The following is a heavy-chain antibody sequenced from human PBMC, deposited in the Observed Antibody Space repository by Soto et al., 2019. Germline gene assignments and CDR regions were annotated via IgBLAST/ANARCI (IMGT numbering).Heavy chain of an antibody. J-gene: IGHJ5*02. CDR2: ISYDGSNK. CDR3: AKRQAVADAES. V-gene: IGHV3-30*18. D-gene: IGHD6-19*01. Sequence: QVQLVESGGGVVQPGRSLRLSCAASGFTFSDSGMHRVRQAPGKGLEWVTFISYDGSNKYYIDSVKGRFTISRDNSKNTVYLEMNSLRGEDTAVYYCAKRQAVADAESWGQGTLVTVSS. CDR1: GFTFSDSG.